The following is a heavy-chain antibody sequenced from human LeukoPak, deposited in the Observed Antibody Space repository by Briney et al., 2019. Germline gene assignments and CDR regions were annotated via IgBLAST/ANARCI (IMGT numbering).Heavy chain of an antibody. CDR3: AREGGTYSYQFEY. CDR2: IYSGGST. J-gene: IGHJ4*02. V-gene: IGHV3-66*01. CDR1: GFTVSSNY. Sequence: PGGSLRLSCAASGFTVSSNYISWVRQGPGKGLEWVSVIYSGGSTYYADSVKGRSTISRDNSKNTLYLQMSSLRAEDTAVYYCAREGGTYSYQFEYWGQGTQVTVSS. D-gene: IGHD1-26*01.